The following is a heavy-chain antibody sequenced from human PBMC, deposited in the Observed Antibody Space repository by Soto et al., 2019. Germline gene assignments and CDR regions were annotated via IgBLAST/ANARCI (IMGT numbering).Heavy chain of an antibody. Sequence: PSETLSLTCTVSGGSISSGGYYWSWIRQQPGKCLEWIGYIYYSGSTYYNPSLKSRVTISVDTSKNQFSLKLSSVTAADTAVYYCARDRQRSSFDYWGQGTLVTVSS. D-gene: IGHD6-25*01. CDR3: ARDRQRSSFDY. CDR1: GGSISSGGYY. V-gene: IGHV4-31*02. CDR2: IYYSGST. J-gene: IGHJ4*02.